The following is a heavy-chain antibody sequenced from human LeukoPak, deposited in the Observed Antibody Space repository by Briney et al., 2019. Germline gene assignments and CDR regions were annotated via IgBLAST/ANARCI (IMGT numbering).Heavy chain of an antibody. CDR3: ARGKNRTFFDY. V-gene: IGHV4-30-4*01. CDR2: IYYGGST. J-gene: IGHJ4*02. Sequence: SQTLSLTCTVSGGSISSGDYYWSWIRQPPGKGLEWIGYIYYGGSTYYNPSLKSRVTISVDTSKNQFSLKLSSVTAADTAVYYCARGKNRTFFDYWGQGTLVTVSS. D-gene: IGHD3-16*01. CDR1: GGSISSGDYY.